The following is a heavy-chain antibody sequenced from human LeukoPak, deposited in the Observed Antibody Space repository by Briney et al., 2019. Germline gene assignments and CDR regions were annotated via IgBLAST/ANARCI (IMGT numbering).Heavy chain of an antibody. Sequence: SETLSLTCTVSGGSISTYYWSWIRQPPGKGLELIGHIYNSGSTNYSPSLKSRVTISVDTSKNQFSLKLSSVTAADTAVYYCARFKRAGGWSYFDYWGQGTLVTVSS. CDR2: IYNSGST. CDR1: GGSISTYY. CDR3: ARFKRAGGWSYFDY. V-gene: IGHV4-59*01. J-gene: IGHJ4*02. D-gene: IGHD6-19*01.